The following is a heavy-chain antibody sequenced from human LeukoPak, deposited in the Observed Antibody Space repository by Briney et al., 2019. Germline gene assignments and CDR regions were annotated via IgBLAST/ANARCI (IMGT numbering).Heavy chain of an antibody. V-gene: IGHV1-2*02. CDR3: ARARGYFDWLPPFDY. CDR2: INPNSGGT. D-gene: IGHD3-9*01. J-gene: IGHJ4*02. Sequence: ASVRVSCKASGYTFTGYYMHWVRQAPGQGLEWMGWINPNSGGTNYAQKFQGRVTMTRDTSISTAYMELSRLRSDDTAVYYCARARGYFDWLPPFDYGGQGTLVTVSS. CDR1: GYTFTGYY.